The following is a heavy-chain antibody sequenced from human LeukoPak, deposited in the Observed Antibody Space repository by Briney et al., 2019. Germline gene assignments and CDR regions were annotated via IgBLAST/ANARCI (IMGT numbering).Heavy chain of an antibody. D-gene: IGHD4-17*01. V-gene: IGHV3-74*01. CDR2: IDSNGIDK. J-gene: IGHJ4*02. Sequence: GGSLRLSCVASGFTLRIYWMYWVRQAPGKGPVWVSRIDSNGIDKRYADSVKGRFTISRDNAENTLYLQMHSLRAEDTSLYYCAGGGNYGSMDYWGQGTLVTVS. CDR3: AGGGNYGSMDY. CDR1: GFTLRIYW.